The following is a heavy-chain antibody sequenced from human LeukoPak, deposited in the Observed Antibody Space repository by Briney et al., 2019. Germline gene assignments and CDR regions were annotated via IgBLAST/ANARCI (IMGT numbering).Heavy chain of an antibody. CDR3: AKDQAPQDIVVVPAY. CDR2: IRYDGSNK. D-gene: IGHD2-2*01. J-gene: IGHJ4*02. V-gene: IGHV3-30*02. Sequence: GGSLRLSCAASGFTFSSYGMHWVRQAPGKGLEWVAFIRYDGSNKYYADSVKGRFTISRDNSKNTLYLQMNSLRAEDTAVYYCAKDQAPQDIVVVPAYLGQGTLVTVSS. CDR1: GFTFSSYG.